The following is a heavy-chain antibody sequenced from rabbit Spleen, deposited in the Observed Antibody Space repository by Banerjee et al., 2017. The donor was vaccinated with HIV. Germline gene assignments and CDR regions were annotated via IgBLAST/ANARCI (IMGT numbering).Heavy chain of an antibody. D-gene: IGHD1-1*01. V-gene: IGHV1S40*01. CDR1: GFSFSSSYY. CDR3: ARDLVAVIGWNFNL. CDR2: IYVGSGST. Sequence: QSLEESGGDLVKPGASLTLTCTASGFSFSSSYYMCWVRQAPGKGLEWIGCIYVGSGSTHYASWAKGRFTISKTSSTTVTLQMTSLTAADTATYFCARDLVAVIGWNFNLWGPGTLVTVS. J-gene: IGHJ4*01.